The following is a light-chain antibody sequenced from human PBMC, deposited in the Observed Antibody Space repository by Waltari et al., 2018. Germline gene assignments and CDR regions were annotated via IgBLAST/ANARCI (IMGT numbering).Light chain of an antibody. CDR2: EVS. J-gene: IGLJ3*02. CDR1: SSDVGGYKY. V-gene: IGLV2-14*01. Sequence: QSALTQPALVSGSPGQSIPIACTGTSSDVGGYKYVLWYQQHPGKVPKVIIYEVSNRPSGVSNRFSGSKSGNTASLTISGLQAEDEADYYCSSFTTSYTRLFGGGTKLTVL. CDR3: SSFTTSYTRL.